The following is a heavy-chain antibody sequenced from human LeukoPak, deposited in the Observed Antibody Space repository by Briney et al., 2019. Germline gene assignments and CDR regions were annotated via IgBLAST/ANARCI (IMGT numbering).Heavy chain of an antibody. Sequence: GRSLRLSCAASGFTFSSYGMHWVRQAPGKGLEWVAVISYDGSNKYYADSVKGRFTISRDNSKNTLYLQMNSLRAEDTAVYYCARDHAINWFDPWGQGTLVTVSS. D-gene: IGHD2-2*01. CDR3: ARDHAINWFDP. V-gene: IGHV3-30*03. CDR1: GFTFSSYG. J-gene: IGHJ5*02. CDR2: ISYDGSNK.